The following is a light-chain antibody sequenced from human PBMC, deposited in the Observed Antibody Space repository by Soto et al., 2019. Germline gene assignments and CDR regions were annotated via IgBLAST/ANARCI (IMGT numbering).Light chain of an antibody. Sequence: EIVLTQSPGTLVLSPGERVTLSCRASQSVSSSYLTWYQQKPGQAPRLLIYGASTRATGIPDRFSGGGSGTDFSLTISRLDPEDFAVYYCQQYSSSPITFGQGTRLEIK. CDR3: QQYSSSPIT. CDR2: GAS. J-gene: IGKJ5*01. V-gene: IGKV3-20*01. CDR1: QSVSSSY.